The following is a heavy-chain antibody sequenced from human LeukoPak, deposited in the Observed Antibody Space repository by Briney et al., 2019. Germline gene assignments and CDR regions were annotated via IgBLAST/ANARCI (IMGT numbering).Heavy chain of an antibody. Sequence: PGGSLRLSCAASGFTFSTYWMTWVRQAPGKGLEWVGTINKDGSQKYYLGSVKGRFTISRDNAKKSLYLQMNSLRVEDTALYHCARWGTTSDYWGWFDPWGQGTLVTVSS. CDR1: GFTFSTYW. D-gene: IGHD5-12*01. CDR2: INKDGSQK. CDR3: ARWGTTSDYWGWFDP. V-gene: IGHV3-7*01. J-gene: IGHJ5*02.